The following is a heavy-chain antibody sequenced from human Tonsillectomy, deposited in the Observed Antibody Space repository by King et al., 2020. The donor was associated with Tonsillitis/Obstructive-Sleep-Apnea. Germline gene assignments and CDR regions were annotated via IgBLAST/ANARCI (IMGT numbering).Heavy chain of an antibody. J-gene: IGHJ5*02. V-gene: IGHV4-34*01. Sequence: VQLQQWGAGLLKPSETLSLTCAVYGGSFSGYYWSWIRQPPGKGLEWIGEINHSGSTNYNPSLKSRVTISVDTSKNQFSLTLSSVTAADPAVYYCARGRYDILSWGQGTLVTVSS. CDR2: INHSGST. CDR1: GGSFSGYY. CDR3: ARGRYDILS. D-gene: IGHD3-9*01.